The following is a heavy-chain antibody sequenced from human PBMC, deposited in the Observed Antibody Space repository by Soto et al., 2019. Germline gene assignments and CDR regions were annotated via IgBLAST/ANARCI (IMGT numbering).Heavy chain of an antibody. CDR3: AGDPVVGLYWDYYYYYGMDV. CDR1: GYTFTSYG. D-gene: IGHD6-19*01. J-gene: IGHJ6*02. CDR2: ISAYNGNT. Sequence: ASVKVSCKASGYTFTSYGISWVRQAPGQGLEWMGWISAYNGNTNYAQKLQGRVTMTTDTSTSTAYMELRSLRSDDTAVYYCAGDPVVGLYWDYYYYYGMDVWGQGTTVTVSS. V-gene: IGHV1-18*04.